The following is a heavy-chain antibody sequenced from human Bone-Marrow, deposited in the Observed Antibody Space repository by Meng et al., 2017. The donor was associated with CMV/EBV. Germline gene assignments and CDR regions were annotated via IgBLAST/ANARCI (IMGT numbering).Heavy chain of an antibody. CDR1: GLTVSSNY. D-gene: IGHD3-3*01. CDR3: ARASLGFWSTQPQNWFDP. Sequence: GESLKISCAASGLTVSSNYMSWVRQAPGKGLEWVSVIYSGGSTYYADSVKGRFTVSRDNSKNTLYLQMNSLRAEDTAVYYCARASLGFWSTQPQNWFDPWGQATLVTVSS. V-gene: IGHV3-66*01. J-gene: IGHJ5*02. CDR2: IYSGGST.